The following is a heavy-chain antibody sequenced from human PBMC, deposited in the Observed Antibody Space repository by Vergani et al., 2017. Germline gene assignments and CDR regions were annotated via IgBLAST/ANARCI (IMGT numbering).Heavy chain of an antibody. V-gene: IGHV4-30-2*01. CDR1: GGSISSGGYS. CDR3: ARGYCSGGSCYHDAFDI. CDR2: IYHSGST. D-gene: IGHD2-15*01. Sequence: QLQLQESGSGLVKPSQTLSLTCAVSGGSISSGGYSWSWIRQPPGKGLEWIGYIYHSGSTYYNPSIKSRVTISVDRSKNQFSLKLSSVTAADTAVYYCARGYCSGGSCYHDAFDIWGQGTMVTVSS. J-gene: IGHJ3*02.